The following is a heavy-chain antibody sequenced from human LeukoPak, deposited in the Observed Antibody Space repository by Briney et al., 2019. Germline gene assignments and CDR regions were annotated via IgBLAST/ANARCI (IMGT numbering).Heavy chain of an antibody. CDR1: GFTFGSHW. Sequence: GGSLRLSCAASGFTFGSHWMTWVRQAPGKGLEWVAHLKQDGSEKYYVDSVRGRFTISRDNAKNSLYLQMNSLRAEDTAVYYCARPPRGDYYGSGSYYEISYYYYMDVWGKGTTVTVSS. J-gene: IGHJ6*03. CDR3: ARPPRGDYYGSGSYYEISYYYYMDV. CDR2: LKQDGSEK. V-gene: IGHV3-7*01. D-gene: IGHD3-10*01.